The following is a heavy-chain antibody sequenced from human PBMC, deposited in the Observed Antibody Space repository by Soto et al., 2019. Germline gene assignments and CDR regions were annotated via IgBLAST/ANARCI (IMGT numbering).Heavy chain of an antibody. J-gene: IGHJ4*02. D-gene: IGHD2-8*02. CDR2: ISDDGLNK. CDR3: AKVREEVFPLVALDY. CDR1: GFIFNKSA. Sequence: GGSLRLSCAASGFIFNKSAIHWVRQAPGKGLEWVAFISDDGLNKFYADSVKGRFTISRDNSKNTIYLQMNSLRAEDTAVYYCAKVREEVFPLVALDYWGQGTLVTVSS. V-gene: IGHV3-30*18.